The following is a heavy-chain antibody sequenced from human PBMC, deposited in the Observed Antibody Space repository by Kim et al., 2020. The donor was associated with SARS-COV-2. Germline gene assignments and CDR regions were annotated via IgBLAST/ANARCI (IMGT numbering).Heavy chain of an antibody. J-gene: IGHJ5*02. CDR1: GGSISSGGYS. V-gene: IGHV4-30-2*01. D-gene: IGHD2-2*01. CDR3: ARAGYCSSTSCYLRWFDP. CDR2: IYHSGST. Sequence: SETLSLTCAVSGGSISSGGYSWSWIRQPPGKGLEWIGYIYHSGSTYYNPSLKSRVTISVDRSKNQFSLKLSSVTAADTAVYYCARAGYCSSTSCYLRWFDPWGQGTLVTVSS.